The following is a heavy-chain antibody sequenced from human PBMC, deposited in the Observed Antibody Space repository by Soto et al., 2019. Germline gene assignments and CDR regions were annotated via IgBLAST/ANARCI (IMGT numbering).Heavy chain of an antibody. CDR1: GFTFKSYW. CDR2: IKEDGSEK. J-gene: IGHJ6*02. CDR3: ATSPYPSFYYYGLNV. Sequence: GGSLRRSCAASGFTFKSYWMSWVRQTPGKGLEWVANIKEDGSEKYYVDSVKGRFTISRDNGKNALYLQMNSLRVEDTAIYYCATSPYPSFYYYGLNVWGQGTTVTVSS. V-gene: IGHV3-7*03.